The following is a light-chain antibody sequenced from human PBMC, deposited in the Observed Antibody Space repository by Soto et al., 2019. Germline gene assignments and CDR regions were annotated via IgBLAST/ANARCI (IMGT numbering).Light chain of an antibody. V-gene: IGLV2-14*01. CDR2: EVT. CDR1: SGDVGGYNF. Sequence: QSVLTQPASVSGSPGQSITISCTGTSGDVGGYNFVSWYQQHPGKAPQLLISEVTNRPSGVSARFSASKSGNTASLTISGLQAEDEADYYCISYTTRSTLYVFGTGTKVTVL. CDR3: ISYTTRSTLYV. J-gene: IGLJ1*01.